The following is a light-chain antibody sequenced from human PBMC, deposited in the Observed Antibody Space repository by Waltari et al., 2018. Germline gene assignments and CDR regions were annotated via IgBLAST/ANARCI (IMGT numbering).Light chain of an antibody. CDR1: QNVYTN. CDR2: GAS. J-gene: IGKJ1*01. CDR3: QQYMNWPRT. V-gene: IGKV3-15*01. Sequence: EIVMTQSPATLSVSQGERATLSCRARQNVYTNLAWYQQKPGQAPRLLIYGASTRATDIPARFSGSGSGTEFTLTISSLESEDFAIFYCQQYMNWPRTFGQGTKVEIK.